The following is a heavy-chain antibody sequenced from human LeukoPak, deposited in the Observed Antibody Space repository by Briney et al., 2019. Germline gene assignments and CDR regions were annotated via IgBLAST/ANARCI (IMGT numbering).Heavy chain of an antibody. Sequence: ASVKVSCKASGYTFTSYGISWVRQAPGQGLEWMGWISAYDGNTNYAQKLQGRVTMTTDTSTSTAYVELRSLRSDDTAVYYCARDMVGVGGNWFDPWGQGTLVTVSS. V-gene: IGHV1-18*01. CDR2: ISAYDGNT. D-gene: IGHD4/OR15-4a*01. CDR3: ARDMVGVGGNWFDP. J-gene: IGHJ5*02. CDR1: GYTFTSYG.